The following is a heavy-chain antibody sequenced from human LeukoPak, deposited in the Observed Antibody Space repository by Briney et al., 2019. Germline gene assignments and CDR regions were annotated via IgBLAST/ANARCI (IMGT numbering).Heavy chain of an antibody. V-gene: IGHV3-74*03. D-gene: IGHD2-21*02. CDR3: ARAVVVTASDY. Sequence: GGSLRLSCAASGFTFNNYWMYWVRQAPGKGLVWVSRIDYFGSITTYADSVRGRFTTSRDNAKNTLYLQMTSLRAEDTAVYYCARAVVVTASDYWGQGTLVTVSS. CDR2: IDYFGSIT. CDR1: GFTFNNYW. J-gene: IGHJ4*02.